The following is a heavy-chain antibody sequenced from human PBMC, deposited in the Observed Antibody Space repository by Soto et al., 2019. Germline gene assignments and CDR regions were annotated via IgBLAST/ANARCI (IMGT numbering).Heavy chain of an antibody. J-gene: IGHJ4*02. CDR2: IYYSGST. D-gene: IGHD2-2*01. CDR3: ARAGSYATFFYFAY. V-gene: IGHV4-39*01. CDR1: GGSISSSSYY. Sequence: SETLSRTCTVSGGSISSSSYYWGWIRQPPGKGLEWIGSIYYSGSTYYNPSLKSRLTISVDTSKNQFSLKLSSVTAADPSVYYCARAGSYATFFYFAYWGQGTLVTGS.